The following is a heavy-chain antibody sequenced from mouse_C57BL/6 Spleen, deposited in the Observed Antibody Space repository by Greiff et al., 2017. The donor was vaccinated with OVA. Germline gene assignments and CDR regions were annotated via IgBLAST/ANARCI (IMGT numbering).Heavy chain of an antibody. D-gene: IGHD3-2*02. Sequence: VKLVESGPGLVAPSQCLSITCTVSGFSLTSYGVDWVRQPPGKGLEWLGVIWGGGSTNYNSALMSRLSISKDNSKSQVFLKMNRRQTDDTAMYYCDKQGGGAQATYAMDYWGKGTSVTVSS. CDR2: IWGGGST. CDR1: GFSLTSYG. V-gene: IGHV2-9*01. J-gene: IGHJ4*01. CDR3: DKQGGGAQATYAMDY.